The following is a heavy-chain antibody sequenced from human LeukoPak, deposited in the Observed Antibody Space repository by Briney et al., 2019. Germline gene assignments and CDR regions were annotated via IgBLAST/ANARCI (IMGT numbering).Heavy chain of an antibody. J-gene: IGHJ4*02. CDR2: ISHDGSNK. Sequence: PGRSLRLSCAASGFSFRSYGMHWVRQTPGKGLEWVAVISHDGSNKYYADSVKGRFTISRDNSKNTLYLQMNSLRPEDTAVYYCAKDKLQLLILDYFDYWGQGTLVTVSS. V-gene: IGHV3-30*18. CDR1: GFSFRSYG. D-gene: IGHD4-11*01. CDR3: AKDKLQLLILDYFDY.